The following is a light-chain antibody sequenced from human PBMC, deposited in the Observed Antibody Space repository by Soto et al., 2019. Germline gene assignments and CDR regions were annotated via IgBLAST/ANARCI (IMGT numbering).Light chain of an antibody. CDR2: DVS. CDR3: SSYTSSSTLASYV. J-gene: IGLJ1*01. Sequence: QSVLTQPASLSGSPGQSITISCTGTSSDVGGYNYVSWYQQHPGKAPKLMIYDVSNRPSGVSNRFSGSKSGNTASLTISGLQAEDEADYYCSSYTSSSTLASYVFGTGTKVTVL. CDR1: SSDVGGYNY. V-gene: IGLV2-14*01.